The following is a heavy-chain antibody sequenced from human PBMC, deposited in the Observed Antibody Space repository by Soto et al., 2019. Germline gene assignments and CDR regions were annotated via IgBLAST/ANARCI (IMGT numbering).Heavy chain of an antibody. D-gene: IGHD3-9*01. J-gene: IGHJ4*02. CDR1: GYTFTSYG. CDR2: ISAYNGNT. Sequence: GASVKVSCKASGYTFTSYGISWVRQAPGQGLEWMGWISAYNGNTNYAQKLQGRVTMTTDTSTSTAYMELRSLRSDDTAVYYCARDPDHYDILTGYYADRFDYWGQGTLVTYPQ. CDR3: ARDPDHYDILTGYYADRFDY. V-gene: IGHV1-18*01.